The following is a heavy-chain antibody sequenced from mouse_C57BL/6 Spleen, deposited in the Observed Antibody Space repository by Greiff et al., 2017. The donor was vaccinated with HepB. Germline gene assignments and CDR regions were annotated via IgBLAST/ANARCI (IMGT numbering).Heavy chain of an antibody. V-gene: IGHV1-85*01. Sequence: VKLVESGPELVKPGASVKLSCKASGYTFKSYDINWVKQRPGQGLEWIGRIYPRDGSTKYNEKFKGKATVTVDTSSSTAYMELHSLTSEESAVDDFARRFGDSSGYWAWFAYWGQGTLLTVSA. CDR2: IYPRDGST. CDR1: GYTFKSYD. D-gene: IGHD3-2*02. J-gene: IGHJ3*01. CDR3: ARRFGDSSGYWAWFAY.